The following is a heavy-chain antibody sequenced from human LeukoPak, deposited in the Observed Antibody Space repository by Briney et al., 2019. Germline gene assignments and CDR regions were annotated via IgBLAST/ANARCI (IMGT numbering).Heavy chain of an antibody. Sequence: PGGSLRLSCAASGFTFSTYAMNWVRQAPGKGLEWVSSISSSGAYTFYVDSVKGRFTISRDNSRNTLYLQMNSLRAEDTAVYYCAKEMTTSGFRGVDYWGQGTLATVSS. J-gene: IGHJ4*02. CDR2: ISSSGAYT. CDR3: AKEMTTSGFRGVDY. V-gene: IGHV3-23*01. CDR1: GFTFSTYA. D-gene: IGHD1-14*01.